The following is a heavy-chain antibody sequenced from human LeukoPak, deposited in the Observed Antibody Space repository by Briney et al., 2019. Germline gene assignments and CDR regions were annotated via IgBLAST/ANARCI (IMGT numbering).Heavy chain of an antibody. CDR2: IRYDGSNK. J-gene: IGHJ6*03. V-gene: IGHV3-30*02. D-gene: IGHD6-19*01. CDR1: GFTFSSYG. Sequence: GGSLRLSCAASGFTFSSYGMHWVRQAPGKGLEWVAFIRYDGSNKYYADSVKGRFTISRDNSKNTLYLQMNSLRAEDTAVYYCARSRPDYSSGWYGRGYYYYYMDVWGKGTTVTVSS. CDR3: ARSRPDYSSGWYGRGYYYYYMDV.